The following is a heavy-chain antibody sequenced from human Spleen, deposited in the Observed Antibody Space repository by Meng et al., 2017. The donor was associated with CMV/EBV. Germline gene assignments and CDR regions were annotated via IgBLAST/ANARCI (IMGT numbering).Heavy chain of an antibody. CDR1: GGSISSYY. D-gene: IGHD3-3*01. CDR3: ATEDAYDFGLEY. Sequence: SETLSLTCSVSGGSISSYYWSWIRQPPGKGLEWIGYIYYSGSTNYNPSLKIRVTTSIDASKNQFSLKLTSVTAADTAVYYCATEDAYDFGLEYWGQGMLVTVSS. J-gene: IGHJ4*02. V-gene: IGHV4-59*01. CDR2: IYYSGST.